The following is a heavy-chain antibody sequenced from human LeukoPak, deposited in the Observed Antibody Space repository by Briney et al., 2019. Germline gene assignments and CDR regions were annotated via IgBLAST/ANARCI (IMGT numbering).Heavy chain of an antibody. CDR2: ISGSGDDT. D-gene: IGHD1-1*01. J-gene: IGHJ4*02. CDR1: GFTFTTYA. CDR3: ARLSGTSGTTSRVLHY. V-gene: IGHV3-23*01. Sequence: GGSLRLSWAASGFTFTTYAITWVRQAPGKGLEWVSSISGSGDDTYYADSVRGRFTISRDNSENTVSLQVNSLRAEETAVYYCARLSGTSGTTSRVLHYWGQGTLVTVSS.